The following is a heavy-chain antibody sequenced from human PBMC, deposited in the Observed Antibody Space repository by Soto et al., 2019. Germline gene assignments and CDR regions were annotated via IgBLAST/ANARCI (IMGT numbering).Heavy chain of an antibody. Sequence: GPDLKRTGASMKVSCKASGYPFTSYGISWVRQAPGQGLEWMAWISPLKGRTQYSQKAQGRVTLSTDTSSNTAYMEMTTLRVDDTAVYYCAMDYGDRPEYFKHWGQGTLVTVS. CDR3: AMDYGDRPEYFKH. CDR1: GYPFTSYG. D-gene: IGHD4-17*01. V-gene: IGHV1-18*04. CDR2: ISPLKGRT. J-gene: IGHJ1*01.